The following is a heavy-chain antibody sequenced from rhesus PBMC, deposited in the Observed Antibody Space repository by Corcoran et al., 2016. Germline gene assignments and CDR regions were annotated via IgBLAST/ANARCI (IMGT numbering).Heavy chain of an antibody. Sequence: QVQLQESGPGLVKPSETLSLTCAVSGGSISSSNWWSWIRQPPGKGLEWIGYISGSSGSTYYNPSLKSRVTISTDTSKNQFSLKLSSVTAADTAVYYCARKGSGSYYYFDYWGQGVLATVSS. J-gene: IGHJ4*01. D-gene: IGHD3-16*01. CDR2: ISGSSGST. CDR3: ARKGSGSYYYFDY. CDR1: GGSISSSNW. V-gene: IGHV4-65*01.